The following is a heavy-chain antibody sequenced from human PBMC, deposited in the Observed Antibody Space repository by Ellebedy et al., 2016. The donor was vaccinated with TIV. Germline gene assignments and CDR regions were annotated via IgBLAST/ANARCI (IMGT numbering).Heavy chain of an antibody. CDR1: GNTFSSYN. CDR3: VRDGGRDGYTYWYFDL. J-gene: IGHJ2*01. CDR2: ISTTSSNI. D-gene: IGHD5-24*01. Sequence: GESLKISCAASGNTFSSYNMNWVRQAPGKGLQWVSYISTTSSNIYYADSVKGRLTISRDNAKNSLTLQMDSLRDEDTAVYYCVRDGGRDGYTYWYFDLWGRGTLVTVSS. V-gene: IGHV3-48*02.